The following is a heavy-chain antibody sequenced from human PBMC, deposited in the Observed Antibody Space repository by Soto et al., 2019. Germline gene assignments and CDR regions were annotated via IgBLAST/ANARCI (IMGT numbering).Heavy chain of an antibody. Sequence: XESLKVTSNTSGYSFTSNCIGWVRQMPGKGLEGMGIIYPGDSDTRYSPSFQGQVSISADKSISTAYLQWSSLKASDTAMYYWGRRPFYSKSDMDIWGQGTMFTVSS. CDR1: GYSFTSNC. CDR2: IYPGDSDT. CDR3: GRRPFYSKSDMDI. J-gene: IGHJ3*02. D-gene: IGHD4-4*01. V-gene: IGHV5-51*01.